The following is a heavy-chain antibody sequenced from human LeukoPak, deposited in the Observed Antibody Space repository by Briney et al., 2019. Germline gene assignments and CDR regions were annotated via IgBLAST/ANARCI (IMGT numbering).Heavy chain of an antibody. J-gene: IGHJ4*02. CDR1: GFTFSSYA. V-gene: IGHV3-30-3*01. CDR2: ISYDGSNK. Sequence: PGGSLRLSCAASGFTFSSYAMHWVRQAPGKGLEWVAVISYDGSNKYYADSVKGRFTISRDNSKNTLYLQMNSLRAEDTAVYYCARGNGLENYYDSSGILDYWGQGTLVTVSS. D-gene: IGHD3-22*01. CDR3: ARGNGLENYYDSSGILDY.